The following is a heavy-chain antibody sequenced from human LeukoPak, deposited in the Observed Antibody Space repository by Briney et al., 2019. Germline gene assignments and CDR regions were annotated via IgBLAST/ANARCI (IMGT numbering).Heavy chain of an antibody. V-gene: IGHV1-2*02. J-gene: IGHJ3*02. D-gene: IGHD1-26*01. CDR1: GYTFTGYY. Sequence: ASVTVSCKASGYTFTGYYMHWVRQAPGQGLEWMGWINPNSGGTNYAQKFQGRVTMTRDTSISTAYMELSRLRSDDTAVYYCAREGWELRAFDIWGQGTMVTVSS. CDR2: INPNSGGT. CDR3: AREGWELRAFDI.